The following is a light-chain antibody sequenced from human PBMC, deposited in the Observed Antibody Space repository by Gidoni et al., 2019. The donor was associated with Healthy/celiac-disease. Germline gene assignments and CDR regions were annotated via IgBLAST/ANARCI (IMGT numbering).Light chain of an antibody. Sequence: IVMIKSPDSLAGSLGESATINCKSSQSVSYSTNNKNYLAWYQQKPGQPPKLLIYWASTRESGVPDRFSGSGSGTDFTLTISSLQAEDVAVYYCQQYYSTFCTFGQGTKLEIK. CDR3: QQYYSTFCT. J-gene: IGKJ2*02. V-gene: IGKV4-1*01. CDR2: WAS. CDR1: QSVSYSTNNKNY.